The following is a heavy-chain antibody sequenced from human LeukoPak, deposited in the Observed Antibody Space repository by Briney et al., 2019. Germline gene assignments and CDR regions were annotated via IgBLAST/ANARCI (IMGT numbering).Heavy chain of an antibody. CDR3: ARTEAAGDFDY. CDR1: GYTFTNYW. J-gene: IGHJ4*02. CDR2: IYPGDSDT. V-gene: IGHV5-51*01. Sequence: HGESLKISCKASGYTFTNYWIGWVRQMPGKGLEWMGIIYPGDSDTRYSPSFQGQVTISADKSISTAYLQWSSLKASDAAMYYCARTEAAGDFDYWGQGTLVTVSS. D-gene: IGHD6-13*01.